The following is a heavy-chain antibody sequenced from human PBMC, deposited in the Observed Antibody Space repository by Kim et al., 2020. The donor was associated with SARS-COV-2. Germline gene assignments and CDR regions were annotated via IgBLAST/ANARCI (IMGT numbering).Heavy chain of an antibody. CDR1: GGSISSSSYY. V-gene: IGHV4-39*01. Sequence: SETLSLTCTVSGGSISSSSYYWGWIRQPPGKGLERIGSIYYSGSTYYNPSLKSRLTISVDTSKNQFSLKLSSVTAADTAVYYCARQGRSGGGGDYWGQGTLVTVSS. CDR3: ARQGRSGGGGDY. D-gene: IGHD6-19*01. CDR2: IYYSGST. J-gene: IGHJ4*02.